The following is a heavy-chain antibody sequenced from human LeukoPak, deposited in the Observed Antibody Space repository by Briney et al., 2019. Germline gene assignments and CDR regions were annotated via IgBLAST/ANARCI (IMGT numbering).Heavy chain of an antibody. Sequence: RGSLRPSCAASGFTFSSYSMNWVRQAPGKGLEWVSYISSSSSTIYYAGSVKGRFTISRENDKNSLYLKMNSLRAEDTAVYYCARDSGQYYFDYWGQGTLVTVSS. D-gene: IGHD1-26*01. CDR1: GFTFSSYS. CDR2: ISSSSSTI. V-gene: IGHV3-48*01. J-gene: IGHJ4*02. CDR3: ARDSGQYYFDY.